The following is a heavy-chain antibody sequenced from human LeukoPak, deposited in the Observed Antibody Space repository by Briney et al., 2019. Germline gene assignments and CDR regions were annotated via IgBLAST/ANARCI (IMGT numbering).Heavy chain of an antibody. V-gene: IGHV4-39*01. J-gene: IGHJ4*02. D-gene: IGHD3-22*01. CDR2: IYYSGNT. CDR1: GSSISTSAYY. CDR3: ARRSYYDSSAIFDY. Sequence: SETLSLTCIVSGSSISTSAYYWGWIRQPPGEGLQWIGSIYYSGNTYYNSSLKSRVTISVDTSKNQFSLKLSFVTAADTAVFYCARRSYYDSSAIFDYWGQGTLVTVSS.